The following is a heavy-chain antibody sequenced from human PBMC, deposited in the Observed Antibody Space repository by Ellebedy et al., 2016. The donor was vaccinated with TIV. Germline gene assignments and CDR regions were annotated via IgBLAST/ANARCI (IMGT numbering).Heavy chain of an antibody. CDR2: ISGSAVST. CDR3: VKDQVGGDGRWVFDL. Sequence: GESLKISCAASGFTVSSNYMNWVRQAPGKGLEWVSGISGSAVSTAYADSVKGRFTISRDNSKNTMYLEMNSLRAEDTAMYYCVKDQVGGDGRWVFDLWGQGTMVTVSS. V-gene: IGHV3-23*01. D-gene: IGHD3-16*01. J-gene: IGHJ3*01. CDR1: GFTVSSNY.